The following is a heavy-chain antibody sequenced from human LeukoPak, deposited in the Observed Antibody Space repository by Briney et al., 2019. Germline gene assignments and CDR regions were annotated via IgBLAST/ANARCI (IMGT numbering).Heavy chain of an antibody. Sequence: PGGSLRLSCAASGFTFSSYSMNWVRQAPGKGLEWVSSISSSSSYIYYADSVKGRFTISRDNAKNSLYLQMNSLRAEDTAVYYCARDFCGSGCWFDPWGQGTLVTVSS. J-gene: IGHJ5*02. CDR2: ISSSSSYI. D-gene: IGHD6-19*01. CDR1: GFTFSSYS. V-gene: IGHV3-21*01. CDR3: ARDFCGSGCWFDP.